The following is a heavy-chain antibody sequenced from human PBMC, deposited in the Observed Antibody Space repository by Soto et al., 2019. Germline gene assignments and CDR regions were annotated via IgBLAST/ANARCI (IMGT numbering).Heavy chain of an antibody. J-gene: IGHJ6*03. CDR2: IYYSGST. Sequence: SETLSLTCTVSGGSISSSSYYWGWIRQPPGKGLEWIGSIYYSGSTYYNPSLKSRVTISVDTSKNQFSLKLSSVTAADTAVYYCARLYYDFWSGYYISRDYYYYYMDVWGKGTTVTVSS. CDR3: ARLYYDFWSGYYISRDYYYYYMDV. CDR1: GGSISSSSYY. V-gene: IGHV4-39*01. D-gene: IGHD3-3*01.